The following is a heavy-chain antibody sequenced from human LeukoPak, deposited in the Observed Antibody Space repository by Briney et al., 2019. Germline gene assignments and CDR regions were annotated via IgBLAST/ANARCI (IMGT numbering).Heavy chain of an antibody. CDR3: AKTGYSSGWYRIWDY. D-gene: IGHD6-19*01. V-gene: IGHV3-23*01. CDR1: GFTFSSFE. J-gene: IGHJ4*02. Sequence: GGSLRLSCAASGFTFSSFEMSWVRQAPGKGLEWVSAISGSGGSAYYADSVKGRFTISRDNSRNSLSLRMNSLRAEDTALYYCAKTGYSSGWYRIWDYWGQGTLVTVSS. CDR2: ISGSGGSA.